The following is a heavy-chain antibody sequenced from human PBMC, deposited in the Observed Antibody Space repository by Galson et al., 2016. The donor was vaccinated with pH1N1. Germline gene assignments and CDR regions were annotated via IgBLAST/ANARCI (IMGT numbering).Heavy chain of an antibody. D-gene: IGHD2-2*01. CDR2: ISGSGGTT. CDR3: AKVTDVCTVTRCFPYGMHA. Sequence: SLRLSCAASGFTFSSYAMYWVRQAPGEGLEWVSAISGSGGTTHDADSVKGRFTISRDNSKNTLYLQMHSLRAEDTATYYCAKVTDVCTVTRCFPYGMHAWGQGTTVTVSS. V-gene: IGHV3-23*01. CDR1: GFTFSSYA. J-gene: IGHJ6*02.